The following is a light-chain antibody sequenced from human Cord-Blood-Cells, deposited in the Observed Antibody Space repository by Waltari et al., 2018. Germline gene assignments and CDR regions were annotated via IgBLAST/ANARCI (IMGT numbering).Light chain of an antibody. CDR2: DAS. CDR3: QQYDNLPFT. CDR1: QDISNY. V-gene: IGKV1-33*01. J-gene: IGKJ4*01. Sequence: DIQMTQSPSSLSASVGDRVTITCQASQDISNYFNWYQQKPGKAPKLLIYDASNLEKGVSSRFSGTVSGTDFTFTISGLQTENIATYYCQQYDNLPFTFGGGTKVEIK.